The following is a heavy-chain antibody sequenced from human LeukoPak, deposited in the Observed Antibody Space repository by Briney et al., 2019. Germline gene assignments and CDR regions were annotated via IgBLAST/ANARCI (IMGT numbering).Heavy chain of an antibody. Sequence: QAGGSLRLPCAASGFTFSNYAMRWVRQAPGKGLEWVSAISGSGGSTYYADSVKGRFTISRDNSKNTLYLQMNSLRAEDTAVYYCARAMVTATTSYFDYWGQGTLVTVSS. D-gene: IGHD2-21*02. CDR3: ARAMVTATTSYFDY. CDR1: GFTFSNYA. J-gene: IGHJ4*02. V-gene: IGHV3-23*01. CDR2: ISGSGGST.